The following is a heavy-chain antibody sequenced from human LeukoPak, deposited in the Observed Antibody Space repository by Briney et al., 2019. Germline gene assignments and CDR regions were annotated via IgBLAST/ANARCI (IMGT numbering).Heavy chain of an antibody. D-gene: IGHD5-18*01. CDR2: INHSGST. CDR1: GGSISSSSYY. CDR3: AGRGYSYGYRGYYYYGMDV. Sequence: SETLSLTCTVSGGSISSSSYYWGWIRQPPGKGLEWIGEINHSGSTNYNPSLKSRVTISVDTSKNQFSLKLSSVTAADTAVYYCAGRGYSYGYRGYYYYGMDVWGQGTTVTVSS. V-gene: IGHV4-39*07. J-gene: IGHJ6*02.